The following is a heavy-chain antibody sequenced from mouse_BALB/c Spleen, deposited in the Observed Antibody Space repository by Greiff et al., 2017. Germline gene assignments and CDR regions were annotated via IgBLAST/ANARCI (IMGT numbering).Heavy chain of an antibody. V-gene: IGHV1-14*01. CDR3: ARGRGEGEAWFAY. Sequence: VQLKQSGPELVKPGASVKMSCKASGYTFTSYVMHWVKQKPGQGLEWIGYINPYNDGTKYNEKFKGKATLTSDKSSSTAYMELSSLTSEDSAVYYCARGRGEGEAWFAYWGQGTLVTVSA. CDR2: INPYNDGT. CDR1: GYTFTSYV. J-gene: IGHJ3*01.